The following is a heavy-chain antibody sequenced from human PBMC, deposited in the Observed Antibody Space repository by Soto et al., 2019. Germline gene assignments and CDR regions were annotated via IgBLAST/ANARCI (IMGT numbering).Heavy chain of an antibody. V-gene: IGHV5-51*01. CDR1: GYTFTSHW. D-gene: IGHD2-8*02. CDR3: VRVGLVGSNSLTNGCFDP. Sequence: GESLKISCMGSGYTFTSHWIGWVRQMPGKGLEWMGIIYPGDSDTRYSPSFQGQVTISADKSIRTAYLQWNSLKASDTAMYYCVRVGLVGSNSLTNGCFDPCGPRTLVTVSS. J-gene: IGHJ5*02. CDR2: IYPGDSDT.